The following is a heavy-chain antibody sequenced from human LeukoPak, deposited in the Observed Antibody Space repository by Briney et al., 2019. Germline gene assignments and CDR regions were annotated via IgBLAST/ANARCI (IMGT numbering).Heavy chain of an antibody. J-gene: IGHJ4*02. CDR3: AREGVVGAYGHFDY. D-gene: IGHD2-15*01. CDR1: GGSFSGYY. Sequence: SETLSLTCAVYGGSFSGYYWSWIRQPPGKGLEWIGEINHSGSTNYNPSLKSRVTISVDRSKNQFSLKLSSVTAADTAVYYCAREGVVGAYGHFDYWGQGTLVTVSS. V-gene: IGHV4-34*01. CDR2: INHSGST.